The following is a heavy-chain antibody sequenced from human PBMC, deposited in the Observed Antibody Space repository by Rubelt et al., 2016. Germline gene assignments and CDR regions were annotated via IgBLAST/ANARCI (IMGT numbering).Heavy chain of an antibody. CDR1: GYTFTSYA. J-gene: IGHJ6*03. V-gene: IGHV1-3*01. CDR3: AREISTNTRYYYYYMDG. CDR2: INAGNGNT. Sequence: QVQLVQSGAEVKKPGASVKVSCKASGYTFTSYAMHWVRQAPGQRLEWMGWINAGNGNTKYSQKFQGRVTITRDTSASTAYMELSSLRSEDTAVYYCAREISTNTRYYYYYMDGWGKGTTVTVSS. D-gene: IGHD1/OR15-1a*01.